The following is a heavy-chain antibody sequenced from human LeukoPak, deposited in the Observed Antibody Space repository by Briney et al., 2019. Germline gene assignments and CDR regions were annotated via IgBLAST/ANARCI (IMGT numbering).Heavy chain of an antibody. Sequence: GGSLRLSCVGSGFMFSNFWMTWVRQAPGKGLEWVANIKQDGSEKYYVDSVKGRFTISRDNAKNSLYLQMNSLRAEDTAVYYCARDWGSYCSSTSCYTRLTYYFDYWGQGTLVTVSS. CDR3: ARDWGSYCSSTSCYTRLTYYFDY. CDR2: IKQDGSEK. D-gene: IGHD2-2*02. CDR1: GFMFSNFW. V-gene: IGHV3-7*01. J-gene: IGHJ4*02.